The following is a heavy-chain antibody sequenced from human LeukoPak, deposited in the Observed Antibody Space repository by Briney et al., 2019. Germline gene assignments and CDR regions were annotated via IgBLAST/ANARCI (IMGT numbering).Heavy chain of an antibody. CDR1: GYTFTSYA. D-gene: IGHD3-3*01. CDR3: ARAPVRDYDFWSGYLDY. J-gene: IGHJ4*02. CDR2: INAGNGNT. Sequence: ASVKVSCKASGYTFTSYAMHWVRQAPGQRLEWMGWINAGNGNTKYSQKFQGRVTITRDTSASTAYMELSSLRSEDTAVYYCARAPVRDYDFWSGYLDYWGQGTLVTVSS. V-gene: IGHV1-3*01.